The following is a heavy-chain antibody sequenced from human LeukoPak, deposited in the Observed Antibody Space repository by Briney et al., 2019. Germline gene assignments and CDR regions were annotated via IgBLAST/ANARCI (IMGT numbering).Heavy chain of an antibody. CDR2: ISYDGSNK. V-gene: IGHV3-30*03. D-gene: IGHD6-19*01. CDR1: GFTFSSYG. Sequence: GGSLRLSCAASGFTFSSYGMHWVRQAPGKGLEWVAVISYDGSNKYYADSVKGRFTISRDNSKNTLYLQMNSLRAEDTAVYYCAREGSSGWYRRYYFDYWGQGTLVTVSS. J-gene: IGHJ4*02. CDR3: AREGSSGWYRRYYFDY.